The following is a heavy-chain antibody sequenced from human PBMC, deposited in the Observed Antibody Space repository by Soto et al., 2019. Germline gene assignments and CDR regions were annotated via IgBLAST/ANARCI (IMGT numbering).Heavy chain of an antibody. CDR1: GAGDTFSNYG. CDR2: TIPAFGTA. D-gene: IGHD1-1*01. V-gene: IGHV1-69*06. J-gene: IGHJ4*02. Sequence: QVHLVQSGAEVKSPGSAVKVSCKVSGAGDTFSNYGLNWMRQAPGQGLEWMGGTIPAFGTANYAQKFQGRVKITADTSTTTDYMELSSLRSDDTAVYYCWRHDKTALPPLDSWGQGTLVSVSS. CDR3: WRHDKTALPPLDS.